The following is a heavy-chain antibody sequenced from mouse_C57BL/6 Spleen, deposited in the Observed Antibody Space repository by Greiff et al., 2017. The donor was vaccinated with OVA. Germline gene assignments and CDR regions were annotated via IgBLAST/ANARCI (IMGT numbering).Heavy chain of an antibody. D-gene: IGHD3-1*01. J-gene: IGHJ4*01. Sequence: QVQLQQPGAELVKPGASVKLSCKASGYTFTSYWMQWVNQRPGQGLEWIGEIDPSDSYTNYNQKFKGKATLTVDTSSSTAYMQLSSLTSEDSAVYYCARSGPLYAMDYWGQGTSVTVSS. CDR3: ARSGPLYAMDY. CDR1: GYTFTSYW. V-gene: IGHV1-50*01. CDR2: IDPSDSYT.